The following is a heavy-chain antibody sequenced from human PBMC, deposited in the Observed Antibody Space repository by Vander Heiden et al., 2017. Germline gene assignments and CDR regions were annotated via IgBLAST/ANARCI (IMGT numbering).Heavy chain of an antibody. V-gene: IGHV4-4*07. J-gene: IGHJ5*02. CDR2: IYTSGST. Sequence: QVQLQESGPGLVKPSATLSLTCTASSGSIRSYYWSWSRQPAGKGLEWIGRIYTSGSTNYNPSLKSRVTMSVDTAKTQFSLKLSSVTAADTAVYYCARADSSGWYSPWGQGTLVTVSS. CDR1: SGSIRSYY. D-gene: IGHD6-19*01. CDR3: ARADSSGWYSP.